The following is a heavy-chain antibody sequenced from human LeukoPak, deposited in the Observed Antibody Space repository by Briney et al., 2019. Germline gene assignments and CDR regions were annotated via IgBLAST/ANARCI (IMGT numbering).Heavy chain of an antibody. D-gene: IGHD7-27*01. CDR3: GRDPAWGAIDY. V-gene: IGHV3-7*01. CDR2: MNPDGSGK. Sequence: PGGSLRLSCVASGFAIRNSWMTWVRQAPGKGLEWVANMNPDGSGKYYADSVKGRFTVSRDNAKNSVYLQMNGLRAEDTAVYYCGRDPAWGAIDYWGQGTLVTVSS. J-gene: IGHJ4*02. CDR1: GFAIRNSW.